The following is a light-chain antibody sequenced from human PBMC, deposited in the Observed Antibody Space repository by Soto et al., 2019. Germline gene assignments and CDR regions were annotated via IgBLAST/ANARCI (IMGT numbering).Light chain of an antibody. CDR2: DAS. CDR1: QNIVNY. CDR3: QQYEELPLT. V-gene: IGKV1-33*01. Sequence: DVQLTQSPSTLSASVGDRVAVTCQASQNIVNYLNWFLHRPGKAPQLLISDASHLEPGVPSRFSGQRSGPDVTLIINNLQPEAFATYFCQQYEELPLTFGGGTRV. J-gene: IGKJ4*01.